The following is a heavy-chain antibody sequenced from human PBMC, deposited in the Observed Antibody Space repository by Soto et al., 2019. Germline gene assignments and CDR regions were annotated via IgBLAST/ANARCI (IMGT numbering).Heavy chain of an antibody. CDR1: GVSISSGGYY. Sequence: QVQLQESGPGLVKPSQTLSLTCTVSGVSISSGGYYWSWIRQHPGKGREWIGYIYYSGSTYYNPSLKSRVTISVDTSKNQFSQKLSSVTAADTAVDYCARGPLPDISGSFDYWGQGTLVTVSS. CDR3: ARGPLPDISGSFDY. V-gene: IGHV4-31*03. D-gene: IGHD3-10*01. J-gene: IGHJ4*02. CDR2: IYYSGST.